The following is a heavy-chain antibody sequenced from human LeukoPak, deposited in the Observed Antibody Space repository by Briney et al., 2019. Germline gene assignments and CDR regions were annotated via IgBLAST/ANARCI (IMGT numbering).Heavy chain of an antibody. CDR1: GGSFSGYY. CDR2: INHSGST. V-gene: IGHV4-34*01. Sequence: SETLSLTCAVYGGSFSGYYWSCIRQPPGKGLEGIGEINHSGSTNYNPSLKSRVTISVDTSKNHFSLKLSSVTAADTAVYYCARFVMVRGVIVHDYWGQGTLVTVSS. CDR3: ARFVMVRGVIVHDY. J-gene: IGHJ4*02. D-gene: IGHD3-10*01.